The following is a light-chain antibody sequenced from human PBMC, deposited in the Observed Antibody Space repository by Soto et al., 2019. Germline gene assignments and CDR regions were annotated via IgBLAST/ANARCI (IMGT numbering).Light chain of an antibody. J-gene: IGKJ1*01. V-gene: IGKV3-20*01. CDR2: GAS. Sequence: IVLTQSPGTLSLSPGERATLSCRASQGISSSYVAWYQQKPGQAPRLLIYGASSRATGIPDRFSGSGSGTDFTLTISRVEPEDSAVFYCQQYGSSPPTFGHGTKVE. CDR1: QGISSSY. CDR3: QQYGSSPPT.